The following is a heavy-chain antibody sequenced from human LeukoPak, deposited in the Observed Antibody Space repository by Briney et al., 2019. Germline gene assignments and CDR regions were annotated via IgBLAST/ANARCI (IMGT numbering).Heavy chain of an antibody. D-gene: IGHD2/OR15-2a*01. CDR3: ARERWAEYYLDY. CDR2: IKQDGGEK. Sequence: RGSLRLSCAASGFSFSSHWMSWVRQAPGKGLEWVANIKQDGGEKYYVDSVKGRFAISRDNAKNILYLEMNTLSAEDTALYYCARERWAEYYLDYWGQGTLVTVSS. V-gene: IGHV3-7*01. CDR1: GFSFSSHW. J-gene: IGHJ4*02.